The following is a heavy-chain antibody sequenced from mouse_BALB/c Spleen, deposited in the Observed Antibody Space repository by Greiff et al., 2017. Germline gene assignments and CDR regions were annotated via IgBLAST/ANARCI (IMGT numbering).Heavy chain of an antibody. J-gene: IGHJ3*01. Sequence: EVKLMESGGGLVKPGGSLKLSCAASGFTFSSYAMSWVRQSPEKRLEWVAEISSGGSYTYYPDTVTGRFTISRDNAKNTLYLEMSSLRSEDTAMYYCARSWDVAYWGQGTLVTVSA. CDR1: GFTFSSYA. CDR2: ISSGGSYT. D-gene: IGHD4-1*01. CDR3: ARSWDVAY. V-gene: IGHV5-9-4*01.